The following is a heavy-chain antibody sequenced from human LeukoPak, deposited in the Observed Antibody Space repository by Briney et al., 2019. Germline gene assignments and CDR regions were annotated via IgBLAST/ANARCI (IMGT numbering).Heavy chain of an antibody. CDR1: GYTFTSYY. CDR3: ARVDGVTEEGRDD. J-gene: IGHJ4*02. V-gene: IGHV1-2*06. CDR2: INPNSGGT. Sequence: GASVKVSCKASGYTFTSYYMHWVRQAPGRGLEWMGRINPNSGGTNYAQKFQGRVTMTRDTSISTAYMELSRLRSDDTAVYYCARVDGVTEEGRDDWGQGTLVTVSS. D-gene: IGHD3-10*01.